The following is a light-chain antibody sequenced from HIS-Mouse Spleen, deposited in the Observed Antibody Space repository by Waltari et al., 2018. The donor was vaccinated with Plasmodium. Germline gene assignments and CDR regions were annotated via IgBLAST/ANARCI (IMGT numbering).Light chain of an antibody. CDR2: AAS. V-gene: IGKV1-6*01. J-gene: IGKJ2*01. CDR1: QGIRND. Sequence: AIQMTPSPSSLSASVGDRVTITGRASQGIRNDLGWYQQKPGKAPKLLIYAASSLQSGVPSRFSGSGSGTDFTLTISSLQPEDFATYYCLQDYNYPYTFGQGTKLEIK. CDR3: LQDYNYPYT.